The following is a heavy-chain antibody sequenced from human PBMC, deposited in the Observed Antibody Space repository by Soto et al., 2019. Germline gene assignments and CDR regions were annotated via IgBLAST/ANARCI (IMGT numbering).Heavy chain of an antibody. CDR1: GFTLRNYA. Sequence: GGSLRLSCDASGFTLRNYAMTWIRQAPGKGLEWVSLISANDVGTYYAESVKTRFTISTDQSRNTVYLQMDSLRADDTAIYYCAKAMNDYNWDNRPPFDYWGQGTLVTVSS. CDR2: ISANDVGT. V-gene: IGHV3-23*01. D-gene: IGHD1-20*01. J-gene: IGHJ4*02. CDR3: AKAMNDYNWDNRPPFDY.